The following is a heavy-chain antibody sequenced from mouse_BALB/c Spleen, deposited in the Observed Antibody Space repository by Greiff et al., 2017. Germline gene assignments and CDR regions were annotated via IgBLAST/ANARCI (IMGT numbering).Heavy chain of an antibody. J-gene: IGHJ4*01. CDR1: GFAFSSYD. Sequence: EVNVVESGGGLVKPGGSLKLSCAASGFAFSSYDMSWVRQTPEKRLEWVAYISSGGGSTYYPDTVKGRFTISRDNAKNTLYLQMSSLKSEDTAMYYCARQLGRWIYYAMDYWGQGTSVTVSS. V-gene: IGHV5-12-1*01. D-gene: IGHD4-1*01. CDR3: ARQLGRWIYYAMDY. CDR2: ISSGGGST.